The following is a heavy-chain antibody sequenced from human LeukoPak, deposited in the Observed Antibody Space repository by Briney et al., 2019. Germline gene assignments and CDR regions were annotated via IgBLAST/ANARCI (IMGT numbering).Heavy chain of an antibody. J-gene: IGHJ4*02. CDR3: ARDSRSSSLK. V-gene: IGHV3-30*04. Sequence: PGGSLRFYCAASGFTFSSYAMHWVRQAPGKGLEWVAVISYDGSNKYYADSVKGRFTISRDNSKNTLYLQMNSLRAEDTAVYYCARDSRSSSLKWGQGTLVIVSS. CDR1: GFTFSSYA. CDR2: ISYDGSNK. D-gene: IGHD6-13*01.